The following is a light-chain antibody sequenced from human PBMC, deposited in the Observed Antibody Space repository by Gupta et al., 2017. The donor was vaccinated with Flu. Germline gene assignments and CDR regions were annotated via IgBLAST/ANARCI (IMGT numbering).Light chain of an antibody. Sequence: SSVLTQPPSVSVAPGKTDRITCGGTHIGRKSVNWYQQKPGQAPVLVVYDDSDRPAGIPVRFSGSNSGNTATLTISRVEAGDEADYYCQVWDSSSGGVFGGGTKLTVL. J-gene: IGLJ2*01. V-gene: IGLV3-21*03. CDR2: DDS. CDR3: QVWDSSSGGV. CDR1: HIGRKS.